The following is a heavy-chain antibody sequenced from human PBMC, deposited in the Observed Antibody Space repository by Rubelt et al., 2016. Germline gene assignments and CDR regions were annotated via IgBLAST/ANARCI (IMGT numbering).Heavy chain of an antibody. D-gene: IGHD4-23*01. V-gene: IGHV1-18*01. J-gene: IGHJ4*02. CDR3: ARDVGGNSVIYYFDY. Sequence: QVQLVQSGAEVKKPGASVKVSCKASGYTFTSYGISWVRQAPGQGLEWIGWISAYNGNTNYAQKLQGRVTMNTDTAPSIAYMELRSLRTDDTAVYYCARDVGGNSVIYYFDYWGQGTMVTVSS. CDR2: ISAYNGNT. CDR1: GYTFTSYG.